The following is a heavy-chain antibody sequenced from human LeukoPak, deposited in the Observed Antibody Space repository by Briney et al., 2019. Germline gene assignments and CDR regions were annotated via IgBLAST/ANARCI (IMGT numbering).Heavy chain of an antibody. D-gene: IGHD3-22*01. J-gene: IGHJ3*02. Sequence: GGSLRLSCAASGFTFSNYGMHWVRQAPGKGLEWVAFIRYDEVNRYYADSVKGRFTISGDSSKNTLYLQMNSLRAEDTAVYYCAKDRGYHYDSSGYYRMDAFDIWGQGTMVTVSS. CDR2: IRYDEVNR. CDR3: AKDRGYHYDSSGYYRMDAFDI. CDR1: GFTFSNYG. V-gene: IGHV3-30*02.